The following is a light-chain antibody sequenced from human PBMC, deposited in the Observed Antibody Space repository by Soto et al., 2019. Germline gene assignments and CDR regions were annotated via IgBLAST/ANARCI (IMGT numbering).Light chain of an antibody. CDR2: AAS. CDR3: QQYDNSLYT. Sequence: EIVLTQSPGTLSLSPGERATLSCRASQSVSSSYLAWYQQKPGQPPRLLIYAASSRATGITDRFSGSGSGTDFTLTISRLEPEDFAVYYCQQYDNSLYTFHQGTKLEIK. CDR1: QSVSSSY. V-gene: IGKV3-20*01. J-gene: IGKJ2*01.